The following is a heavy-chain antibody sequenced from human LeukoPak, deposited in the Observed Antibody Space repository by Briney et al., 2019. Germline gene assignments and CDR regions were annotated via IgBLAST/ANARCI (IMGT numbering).Heavy chain of an antibody. CDR1: GFNVGSQN. V-gene: IGHV3-48*01. CDR2: ISSRTSSI. Sequence: GGSLRLSCEVSGFNVGSQNMNWVRQAPGKGLEWVAYISSRTSSISYADSVTGRFTVSRDNSDNILTLHMTSLRAEDTAVYYCAREDAYDSGAYNWYFDFWGRGTLVTVSS. D-gene: IGHD3-22*01. J-gene: IGHJ2*01. CDR3: AREDAYDSGAYNWYFDF.